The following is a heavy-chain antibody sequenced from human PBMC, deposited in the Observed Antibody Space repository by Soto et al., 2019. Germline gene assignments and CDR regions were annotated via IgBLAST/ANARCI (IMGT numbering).Heavy chain of an antibody. Sequence: QVQLVQSGAEVKKPGSSVKVSCKASGGAFSDYAFSWVRQAPGQGLEWLGGIMPIFRAPDYAQKFQGRVTITAEEFTRTASMEMNSLRAEDTAVYYCASWLKGPDIGNYYYGMDVWGQGTTVTVS. CDR2: IMPIFRAP. V-gene: IGHV1-69*12. D-gene: IGHD2-15*01. CDR3: ASWLKGPDIGNYYYGMDV. J-gene: IGHJ6*02. CDR1: GGAFSDYA.